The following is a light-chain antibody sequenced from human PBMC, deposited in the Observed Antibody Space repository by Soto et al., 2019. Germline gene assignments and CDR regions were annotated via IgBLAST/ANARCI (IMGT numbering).Light chain of an antibody. J-gene: IGLJ1*01. CDR3: TSYAGGNNV. CDR1: SSDVGAYNY. Sequence: QPALTQPPSASGSPGQSVTISCSGTSSDVGAYNYVSWYQQHPGKVPKLMVYEVNKRPSGVPDRFSGSKSGNTASLTVSGLQAEDEADYYCTSYAGGNNVFGTGTKLTVL. V-gene: IGLV2-8*01. CDR2: EVN.